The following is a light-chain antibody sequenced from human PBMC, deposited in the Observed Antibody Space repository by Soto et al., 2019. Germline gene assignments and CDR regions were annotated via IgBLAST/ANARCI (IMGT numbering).Light chain of an antibody. J-gene: IGKJ1*01. V-gene: IGKV1-5*03. CDR1: QTISSW. Sequence: DIQMTQSTSTLSGSVGDRVTITCRTSQTISSWLAWYQQKPEKAPKLLIYKASTLKSGVPSRFSGSGSGTEFTLTISSLQPDDFGTYDCQHYNSYSEAFGQGTKVEFK. CDR3: QHYNSYSEA. CDR2: KAS.